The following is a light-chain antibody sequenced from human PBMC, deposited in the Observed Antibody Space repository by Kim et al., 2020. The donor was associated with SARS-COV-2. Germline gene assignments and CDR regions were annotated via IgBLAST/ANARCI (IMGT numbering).Light chain of an antibody. V-gene: IGKV3-15*01. J-gene: IGKJ1*01. CDR3: QQFNDWPRT. CDR1: QSVNSN. Sequence: EIVMTQSPATLSVSPGERATLSCWASQSVNSNLVWHQQKPGQAPRLLIYGASTRATGIPARFSGSGSGTEFTLTISSLQSEDFAVYYCQQFNDWPRTFGQGTKVDIK. CDR2: GAS.